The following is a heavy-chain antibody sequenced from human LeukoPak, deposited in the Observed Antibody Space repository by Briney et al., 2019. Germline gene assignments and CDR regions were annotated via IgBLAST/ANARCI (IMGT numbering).Heavy chain of an antibody. V-gene: IGHV3-72*01. CDR1: GFTFSDHY. CDR2: TRNKANSYTT. J-gene: IGHJ3*02. D-gene: IGHD1-26*01. Sequence: PGGSLRLSCAASGFTFSDHYMDWVRQAPGKGLERVGRTRNKANSYTTEYAASVKGRFTISRDDSKNSLYLQMNNLKTEDTAVYYCARPRVGALSFDIWGQGTMVTVSS. CDR3: ARPRVGALSFDI.